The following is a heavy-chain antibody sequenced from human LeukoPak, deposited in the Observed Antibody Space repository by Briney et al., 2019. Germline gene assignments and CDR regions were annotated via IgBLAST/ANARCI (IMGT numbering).Heavy chain of an antibody. J-gene: IGHJ6*03. CDR1: GFIFSNYG. D-gene: IGHD1-26*01. Sequence: GGSLRLSCAASGFIFSNYGMHWVRQAPGRGLEWISYISSSSSAKHYADSVRGRFTISRDDAKNTLYLQTNSLRAEDTAVYYCARGHHRRLWDLFNDMDVWGTGTTVIVSS. CDR3: ARGHHRRLWDLFNDMDV. CDR2: ISSSSSAK. V-gene: IGHV3-48*04.